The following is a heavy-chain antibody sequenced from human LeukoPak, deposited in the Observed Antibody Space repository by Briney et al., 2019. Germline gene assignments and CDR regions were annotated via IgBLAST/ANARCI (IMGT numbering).Heavy chain of an antibody. V-gene: IGHV4-4*07. D-gene: IGHD6-19*01. J-gene: IGHJ4*02. CDR1: GXSFSNSY. CDR2: IQDRGST. Sequence: PSETLSLTCSVSGXSFSNSYWSWIRQPAGKGLEWIGHIQDRGSTIYNPSLGSRVTISLDMPKNQFSLKLSSVTAADTAVYYCTRGQWLDVWDFWGQGTRVTVSS. CDR3: TRGQWLDVWDF.